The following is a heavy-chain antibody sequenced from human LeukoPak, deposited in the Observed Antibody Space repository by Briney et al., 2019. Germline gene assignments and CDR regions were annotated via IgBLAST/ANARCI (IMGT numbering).Heavy chain of an antibody. CDR1: GGSISSSNW. J-gene: IGHJ4*02. D-gene: IGHD3-22*01. CDR3: ARGGGYYDSSGYFGY. CDR2: IYHSEST. Sequence: SETLSLTCAVSGGSISSSNWWSWVRQPPGKGLEWIGEIYHSESTNYNPSLKSRVTISVDKSKNQFSLKLSSVTAADTAVYYCARGGGYYDSSGYFGYWGQGTLVTVSS. V-gene: IGHV4-4*02.